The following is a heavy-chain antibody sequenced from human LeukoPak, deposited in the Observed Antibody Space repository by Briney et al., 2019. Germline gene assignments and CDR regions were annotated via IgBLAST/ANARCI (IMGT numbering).Heavy chain of an antibody. CDR3: ASTTLPLIGAFDI. J-gene: IGHJ3*02. CDR2: IYSGGTT. V-gene: IGHV3-53*01. D-gene: IGHD1-14*01. Sequence: SGGSLRLSCAASGFTVSSNYMSWVRQAPGKGLEWVSVIYSGGTTYYADSVKGRFTISRDNSKNTLYLQMNSLRAEDTAVYYCASTTLPLIGAFDIWGQGTMVTVSS. CDR1: GFTVSSNY.